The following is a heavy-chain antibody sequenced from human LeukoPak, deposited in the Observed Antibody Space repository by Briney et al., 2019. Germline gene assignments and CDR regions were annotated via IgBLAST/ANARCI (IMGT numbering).Heavy chain of an antibody. J-gene: IGHJ5*02. V-gene: IGHV4-30-2*01. CDR2: IYHSGST. D-gene: IGHD3-3*01. CDR3: ARAKGGRAHYDFWSGYYRNWFDP. CDR1: GGSISSGGYY. Sequence: PSETLSLTCTVSGGSISSGGYYWSWIRQPPGKGLEWIGYIYHSGSTYYNPSLKSRVTISVDRSKNQFSLKLSSVTAADTAVYYCARAKGGRAHYDFWSGYYRNWFDPWGQGTLVTVSS.